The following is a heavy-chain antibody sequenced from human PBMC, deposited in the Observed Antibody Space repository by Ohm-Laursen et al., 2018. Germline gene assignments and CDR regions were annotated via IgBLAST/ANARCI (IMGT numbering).Heavy chain of an antibody. D-gene: IGHD5-12*01. CDR1: GFTLSSYA. Sequence: SLRLSCAASGFTLSSYAMSWVRQGPGKGLECVSSISQTGGSTLYVDSVRGRFTISRDNSKNTLYLQMNSLRAEDTAVYYCARRVAYDRGEFDYWGLGTLVTVSS. V-gene: IGHV3-23*01. J-gene: IGHJ4*02. CDR2: ISQTGGST. CDR3: ARRVAYDRGEFDY.